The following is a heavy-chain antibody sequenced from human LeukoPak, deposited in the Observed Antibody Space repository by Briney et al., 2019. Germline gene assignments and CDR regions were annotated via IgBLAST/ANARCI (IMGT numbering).Heavy chain of an antibody. D-gene: IGHD4-11*01. CDR2: ISSSSSYI. V-gene: IGHV3-21*01. J-gene: IGHJ6*03. CDR3: ARDMRDYMDYYYSSMDV. CDR1: GFTFSSYS. Sequence: PGGSLRLSCAASGFTFSSYSMNWVRQAPGKGLEWVSSISSSSSYIYYADSVKGRFTISRDNAKNSLHLQMNRLRAEDTAVYYCARDMRDYMDYYYSSMDVWGKGTTVTVSS.